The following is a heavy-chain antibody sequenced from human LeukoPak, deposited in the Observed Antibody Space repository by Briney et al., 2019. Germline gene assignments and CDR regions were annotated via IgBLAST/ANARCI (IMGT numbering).Heavy chain of an antibody. CDR3: ARFAAGGSYYYYMDV. CDR1: GFTFKIFS. D-gene: IGHD6-25*01. Sequence: GGSLRLSCAASGFTFKIFSMNWVRQAPGKGLEWVSYIRNDGQSICYADSVKGRFTISRDNAKNSLYLQMNSLRADDTAVYYCARFAAGGSYYYYMDVWGKGTTVTVSS. V-gene: IGHV3-48*01. J-gene: IGHJ6*03. CDR2: IRNDGQSI.